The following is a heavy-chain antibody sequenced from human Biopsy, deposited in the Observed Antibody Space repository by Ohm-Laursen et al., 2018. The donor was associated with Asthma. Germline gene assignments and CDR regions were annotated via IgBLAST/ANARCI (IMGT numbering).Heavy chain of an antibody. V-gene: IGHV1-2*06. J-gene: IGHJ5*02. Sequence: SVKVSCKASGYTFTDYSIHWVRQAPGQGLEWMGRINPNSGDTKYAQRFQGRVTVTRDRSISTAYMELSRLRSDDTAVYYCARDRGYCSGGTCPSWFDPWGQGTLVTVSS. CDR2: INPNSGDT. CDR1: GYTFTDYS. CDR3: ARDRGYCSGGTCPSWFDP. D-gene: IGHD2-15*01.